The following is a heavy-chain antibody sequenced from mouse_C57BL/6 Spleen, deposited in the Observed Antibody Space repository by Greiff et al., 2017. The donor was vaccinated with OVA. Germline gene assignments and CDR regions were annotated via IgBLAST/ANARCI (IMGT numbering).Heavy chain of an antibody. CDR2: INYDGSST. V-gene: IGHV5-16*01. CDR1: GFTFSDYY. D-gene: IGHD2-1*01. J-gene: IGHJ4*01. Sequence: EVKLVESEGGLVQPGSSTKLSCTASGFTFSDYYMAWVRQVPEKGLEWVANINYDGSSTYYLDSLKSRFIISRDNAKNILYLQMSSLKSEDTATYYCARVLYGNYDAMDYWGQGTSVTVSS. CDR3: ARVLYGNYDAMDY.